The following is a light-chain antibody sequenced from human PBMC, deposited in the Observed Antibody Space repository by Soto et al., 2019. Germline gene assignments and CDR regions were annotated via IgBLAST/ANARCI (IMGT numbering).Light chain of an antibody. CDR3: QQRGYWPAT. J-gene: IGKJ3*01. V-gene: IGKV3-11*01. Sequence: EIVLTQSPATLSLSPGERAILSCRASQSVSTYLAWYQQKPGQAPRLLIFDASNRATGIPARFSGSGSGTDFTLTISSLEPEDFAVYYCQQRGYWPATFGPGTKVDI. CDR1: QSVSTY. CDR2: DAS.